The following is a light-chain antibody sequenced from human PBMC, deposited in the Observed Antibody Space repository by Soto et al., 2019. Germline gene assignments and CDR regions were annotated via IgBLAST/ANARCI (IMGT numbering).Light chain of an antibody. CDR1: QSVSRSY. J-gene: IGKJ2*01. V-gene: IGKV3-20*01. CDR2: GAS. Sequence: EIVLTQSPGTLSLSPGGRATLSCRASQSVSRSYLAWYQQKPGQAPRLLIYGASSRATGIPDRFSGSGSGTDFTITISRLEPEEFAVYYCQQYGSSPPYTFGQGTKLEIK. CDR3: QQYGSSPPYT.